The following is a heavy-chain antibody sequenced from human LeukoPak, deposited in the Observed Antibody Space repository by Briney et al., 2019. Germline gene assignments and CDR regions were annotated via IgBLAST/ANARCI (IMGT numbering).Heavy chain of an antibody. V-gene: IGHV4-39*01. Sequence: SETLSLTCTVSGGSISSSSYYWGWIRQPPGKGLEWIGSIYYSGSTYYNPSLKSRVTISVDTSKNQFSLKLSSVTAADTAVYHCARRVLRYCSSTSCHKNYFDYWGQGTLVTVSS. J-gene: IGHJ4*02. CDR1: GGSISSSSYY. CDR3: ARRVLRYCSSTSCHKNYFDY. CDR2: IYYSGST. D-gene: IGHD2-2*02.